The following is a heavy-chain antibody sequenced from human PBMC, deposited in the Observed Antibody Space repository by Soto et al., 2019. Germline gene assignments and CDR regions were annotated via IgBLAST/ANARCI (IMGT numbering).Heavy chain of an antibody. CDR3: ARVEYVCFSGYDSGRNLLAS. Sequence: PSETLSLTCTVSGGSISRYYWRWIRQPPGKGLEWIGYIYYSGSTNYNPSLKSRVTISVDTSKNQFSLKLSSVTAADTAVYYCARVEYVCFSGYDSGRNLLASRGQRSYVTVSA. CDR2: IYYSGST. CDR1: GGSISRYY. J-gene: IGHJ4*02. V-gene: IGHV4-59*01. D-gene: IGHD3-16*01.